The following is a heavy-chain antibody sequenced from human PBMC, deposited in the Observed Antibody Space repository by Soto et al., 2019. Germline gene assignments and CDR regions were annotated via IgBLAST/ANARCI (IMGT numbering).Heavy chain of an antibody. J-gene: IGHJ6*02. V-gene: IGHV4-4*07. CDR2: VYSTGGT. D-gene: IGHD1-26*01. Sequence: PSETLSLTCNVSGDSIGRFYWSWIRQSAEKGLEWIGRVYSTGGTAYNPALKGRVTISLDRSNNHVSLEMNSVTAADTDVYFCARDPSGTGLDIWGRGTRVTVSS. CDR3: ARDPSGTGLDI. CDR1: GDSIGRFY.